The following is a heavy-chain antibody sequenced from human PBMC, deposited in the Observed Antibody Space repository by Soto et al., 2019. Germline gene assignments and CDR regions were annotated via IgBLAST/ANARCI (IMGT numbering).Heavy chain of an antibody. D-gene: IGHD7-27*01. CDR1: GYIFSNYY. V-gene: IGHV1-46*01. CDR2: FNPSGDAT. CDR3: ARKRMSNIGFDT. Sequence: QVQLAQSGAEVKKPGTSVKVSCKASGYIFSNYYMHWVRQAPGQGVGWMGGFNPSGDATHYAQSFQGRVSVTRDTSTRTVYMELSTLTSKDTAVYYCARKRMSNIGFDTWGQGTMVTVSS. J-gene: IGHJ3*02.